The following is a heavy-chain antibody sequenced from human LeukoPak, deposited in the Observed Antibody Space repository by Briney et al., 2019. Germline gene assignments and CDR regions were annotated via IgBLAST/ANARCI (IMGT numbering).Heavy chain of an antibody. CDR2: INHSGST. CDR3: ARGLGRYYDFWSGYFRLVYFDY. V-gene: IGHV4-34*01. J-gene: IGHJ4*02. CDR1: GGSFSGYY. Sequence: PSETLSLTCAAYGGSFSGYYWSWIRQPPGKGLEWIGEINHSGSTNYNPSLKSRVTISVDTSKNQFSLKLSSVTAADTAVYYCARGLGRYYDFWSGYFRLVYFDYWGQGTLVTVSS. D-gene: IGHD3-3*01.